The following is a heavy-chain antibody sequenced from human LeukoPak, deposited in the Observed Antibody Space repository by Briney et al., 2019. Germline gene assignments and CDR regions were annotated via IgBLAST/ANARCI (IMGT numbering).Heavy chain of an antibody. CDR1: GFTFRSYA. CDR3: AKDPGLLWFGESQYFDY. D-gene: IGHD3-10*01. V-gene: IGHV3-23*01. CDR2: FSGSGGST. J-gene: IGHJ4*02. Sequence: PGGSWGPSVQASGFTFRSYAMSWVRRLPGKGLEWVSAFSGSGGSTYYADSVKGRFTISRDNSKNTLYLQMNSLRAEDTAVYYCAKDPGLLWFGESQYFDYWGQGTLVTVSS.